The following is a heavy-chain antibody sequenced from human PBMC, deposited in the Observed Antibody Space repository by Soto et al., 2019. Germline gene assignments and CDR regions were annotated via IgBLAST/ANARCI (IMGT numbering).Heavy chain of an antibody. CDR1: GYTFTSYG. D-gene: IGHD4-17*01. CDR2: ISAYNGNT. CDR3: ARLSTVTTVGAFDY. V-gene: IGHV1-18*04. J-gene: IGHJ4*02. Sequence: ASVKVSFKSSGYTFTSYGLSWLRQAPGQLLAVMGWISAYNGNTNYAQKLQGRVTMTTDTSTSTAYMELTSLRSDDTAVYYRARLSTVTTVGAFDYGGQGTLVTVSS.